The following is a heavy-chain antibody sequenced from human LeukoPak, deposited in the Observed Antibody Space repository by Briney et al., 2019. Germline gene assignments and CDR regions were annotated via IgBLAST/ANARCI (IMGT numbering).Heavy chain of an antibody. CDR3: ARGQWRAAAGTRPDNWFDP. CDR1: GGTFSSYA. J-gene: IGHJ5*02. CDR2: IIPIFGIA. D-gene: IGHD6-13*01. Sequence: SVKVSCKASGGTFSSYAISWVRQAPGQGLEWMGGIIPIFGIANYAQKFQGRVTITADRSTSTAYMELSSLRSEDTAVYYCARGQWRAAAGTRPDNWFDPWGQGTLVTVSS. V-gene: IGHV1-69*17.